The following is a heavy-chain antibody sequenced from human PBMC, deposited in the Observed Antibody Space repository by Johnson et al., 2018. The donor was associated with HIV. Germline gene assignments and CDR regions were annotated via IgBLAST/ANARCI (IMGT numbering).Heavy chain of an antibody. CDR1: GFTFSSYA. CDR3: STGFSSWAFDI. Sequence: VQLVESGGGLVQPGGSLRLSCAASGFTFSSYAMSWVRQAPGKGLEWVSAISWNSGSIGYADSVKGRFTISRDNAKNSLYLQMNSLKTEDTAVYYCSTGFSSWAFDIWGQGTMVTVSS. J-gene: IGHJ3*02. V-gene: IGHV3-23*04. D-gene: IGHD6-13*01. CDR2: ISWNSGSI.